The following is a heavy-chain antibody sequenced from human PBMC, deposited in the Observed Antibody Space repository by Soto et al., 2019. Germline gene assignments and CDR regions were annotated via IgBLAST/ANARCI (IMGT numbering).Heavy chain of an antibody. CDR1: GFTFSSYW. CDR2: LKSDVSST. J-gene: IGHJ2*01. Sequence: EVQLVESGGGLVQPGGSLRLSCAASGFTFSSYWMHWVRQAPGKGLVWVSRLKSDVSSTAYADSVKGRFTISRDNAKNTLYLQMISLRAEDTAVYYCARAKGSWYFDLWGRGTLVTVSS. CDR3: ARAKGSWYFDL. V-gene: IGHV3-74*01.